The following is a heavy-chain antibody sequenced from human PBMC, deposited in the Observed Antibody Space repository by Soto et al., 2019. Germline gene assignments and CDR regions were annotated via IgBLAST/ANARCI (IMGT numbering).Heavy chain of an antibody. CDR2: ISPYTGDT. Sequence: QVQLVQSGAEVKKPGASVKVSCKASGYTFASYGISWVRQAPGQGLEWVGWISPYTGDTNYAQNLQGRVTVTTDSSTSTAYMEVRSLRSDDTAVYYCARAPSSIYCTGSHCYADYWGQGTLVTVSS. CDR3: ARAPSSIYCTGSHCYADY. CDR1: GYTFASYG. V-gene: IGHV1-18*01. J-gene: IGHJ4*02. D-gene: IGHD2-8*02.